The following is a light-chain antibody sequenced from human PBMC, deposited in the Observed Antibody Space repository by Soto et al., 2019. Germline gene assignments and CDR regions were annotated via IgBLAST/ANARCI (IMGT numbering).Light chain of an antibody. V-gene: IGKV3-20*01. Sequence: EIVLTQSPGTLSLYPGERATLSCRASQTISGTYLAWYQQRPGQAPRLLIYSSSSRAAGVSDRFSGSGSGTDFSLTISRLEPEDFAVYYCQQYADWPRTFGQGTKVDIK. J-gene: IGKJ1*01. CDR1: QTISGTY. CDR2: SSS. CDR3: QQYADWPRT.